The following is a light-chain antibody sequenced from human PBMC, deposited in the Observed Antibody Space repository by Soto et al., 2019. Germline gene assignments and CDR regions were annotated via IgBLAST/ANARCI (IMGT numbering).Light chain of an antibody. CDR1: QSVLYNSNNKNY. CDR2: WAS. J-gene: IGKJ4*01. V-gene: IGKV4-1*01. CDR3: QQYYVIPVT. Sequence: DIVMTQSPDSLAVSLGERATINCKSSQSVLYNSNNKNYLAWYQLKPGQPPKLLFYWASARESGVPDRFSGSGSGTDFTLTISSLQAEDVAIYHCQQYYVIPVTFGGGTKVEIK.